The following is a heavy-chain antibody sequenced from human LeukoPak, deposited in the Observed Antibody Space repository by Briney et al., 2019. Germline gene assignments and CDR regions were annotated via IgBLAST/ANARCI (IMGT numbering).Heavy chain of an antibody. CDR3: TTDGLYSIDN. J-gene: IGHJ4*02. CDR2: IKSKSDGGTT. D-gene: IGHD2-21*01. Sequence: GGSLRLSCAASGFTFSYAWTTWVRQAPGKGLEWVGRIKSKSDGGTTDYAAPVKGRFIISRDDSKNTLYLEMNSLKTEDTAVYYCTTDGLYSIDNWGQGTLVTVSS. CDR1: GFTFSYAW. V-gene: IGHV3-15*01.